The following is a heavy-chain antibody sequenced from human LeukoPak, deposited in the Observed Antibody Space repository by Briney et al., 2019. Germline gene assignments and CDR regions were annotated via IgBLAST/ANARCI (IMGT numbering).Heavy chain of an antibody. CDR2: IYYSGST. Sequence: PSETLSLTCTVSGGSISSSSYYWGWLRQPPGRGLEWIGSIYYSGSTYYNPSLKSRVTISVDTSKNQFSLKLSSVAAADTAVYYCARITVTTGGVDYWGQGTLVTVSS. V-gene: IGHV4-39*01. CDR3: ARITVTTGGVDY. D-gene: IGHD4-17*01. J-gene: IGHJ4*02. CDR1: GGSISSSSYY.